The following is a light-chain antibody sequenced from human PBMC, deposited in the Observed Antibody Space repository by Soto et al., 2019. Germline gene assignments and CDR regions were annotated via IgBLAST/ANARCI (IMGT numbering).Light chain of an antibody. CDR3: HQYHSSST. CDR2: KAS. J-gene: IGKJ4*01. Sequence: DIQMTQSPSTLSAAVGDRVTITCRASQNINRWSAWYQQKPGKAPKLLIYKASTLERGVPSRFRGSGSETEFTLTISSLQPDDFATYYCHQYHSSSTFGGGTTVDIK. CDR1: QNINRW. V-gene: IGKV1-5*03.